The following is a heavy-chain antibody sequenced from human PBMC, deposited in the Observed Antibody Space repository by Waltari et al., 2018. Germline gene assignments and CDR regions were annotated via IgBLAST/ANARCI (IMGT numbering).Heavy chain of an antibody. D-gene: IGHD5-18*01. V-gene: IGHV3-66*02. CDR1: ACTVSSNQ. Sequence: EVQLVESGGGLVHPGESLRLSCAASACTVSSNQMSWVRQAPGKGLEWIALIYDAGSTYYPDSVRGRFTISRDYSKNTFHLQMNSLRVEDTAIYYCARARDEETAMVYFDHWGQGTLVSVSS. CDR2: IYDAGST. J-gene: IGHJ4*02. CDR3: ARARDEETAMVYFDH.